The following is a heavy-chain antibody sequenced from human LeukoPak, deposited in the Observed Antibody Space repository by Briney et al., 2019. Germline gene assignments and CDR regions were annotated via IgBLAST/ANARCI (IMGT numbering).Heavy chain of an antibody. CDR2: IYYSGST. D-gene: IGHD1-26*01. CDR1: GVSISSYY. CDR3: ARVQIVGTSRHAFDI. V-gene: IGHV4-59*01. J-gene: IGHJ3*02. Sequence: SETLSLTCTVSGVSISSYYWSWIRQPPGKGLEWIGYIYYSGSTNYNPSLKSRVTISVDTSKNQFSLKLSSVTAADTAVYYCARVQIVGTSRHAFDIWGQGTMVTVSS.